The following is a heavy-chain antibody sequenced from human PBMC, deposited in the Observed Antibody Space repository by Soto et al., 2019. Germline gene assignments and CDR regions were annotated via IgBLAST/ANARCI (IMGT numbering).Heavy chain of an antibody. CDR2: INPNNGDT. J-gene: IGHJ4*02. D-gene: IGHD5-12*01. V-gene: IGHV1-2*02. Sequence: ASVKVSCKVSGYTFTGYYIHWVRQAPGQGLEWMGWINPNNGDTNFAQKFQGRVTLTRDTSTSTAYMELSSLTFDDTAVYYCARHSGYDYVFDYWGQGTRVTVSS. CDR3: ARHSGYDYVFDY. CDR1: GYTFTGYY.